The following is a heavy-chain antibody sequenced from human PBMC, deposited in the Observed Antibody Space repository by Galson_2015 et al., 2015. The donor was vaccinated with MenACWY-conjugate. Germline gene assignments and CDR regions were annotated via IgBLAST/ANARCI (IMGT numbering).Heavy chain of an antibody. CDR1: GFTFSRYW. Sequence: SLRLSCAASGFTFSRYWMSWVRQAPGKGLEWVANIKQDGSEKYYGDSVKDRFTISRDNADNSLYLQLNSLRVEDTAVYYCGTTIFGQWLIDFWGQGTPVTVSS. J-gene: IGHJ4*02. V-gene: IGHV3-7*03. CDR3: GTTIFGQWLIDF. D-gene: IGHD6-19*01. CDR2: IKQDGSEK.